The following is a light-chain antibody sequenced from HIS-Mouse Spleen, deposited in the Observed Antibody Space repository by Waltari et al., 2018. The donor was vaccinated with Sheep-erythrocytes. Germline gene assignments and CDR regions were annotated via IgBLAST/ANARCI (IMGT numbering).Light chain of an antibody. J-gene: IGLJ1*01. Sequence: QSALTQPRSVSGSPGQSVNISCTVTSSDVGGYNYVSWYQPHPGKAPKLMIDAVSKGPSGVTDRCAGSRSGNTASLTISGPTAEDESDSYCCSYAGSYNHVFATGTKVTVL. CDR1: SSDVGGYNY. CDR2: AVS. CDR3: CSYAGSYNHV. V-gene: IGLV2-11*01.